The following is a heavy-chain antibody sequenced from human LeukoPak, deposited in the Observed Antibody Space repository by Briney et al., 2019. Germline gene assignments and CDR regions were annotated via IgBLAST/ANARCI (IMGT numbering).Heavy chain of an antibody. CDR2: INHSGST. CDR3: ARGGKWIQLWLYVDY. Sequence: SETLSLTCAVYGGSFSGYYWSWIRQPPGKGLEWIGEINHSGSTNYNPSLKSRVTISVDTSKNQFSLKLSSVTAADTAVYYCARGGKWIQLWLYVDYWGEGTLVTVSS. J-gene: IGHJ4*02. CDR1: GGSFSGYY. V-gene: IGHV4-34*01. D-gene: IGHD5-18*01.